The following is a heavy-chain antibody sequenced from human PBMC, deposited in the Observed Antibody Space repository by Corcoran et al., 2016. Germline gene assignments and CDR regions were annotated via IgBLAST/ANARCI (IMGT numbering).Heavy chain of an antibody. V-gene: IGHV3-53*01. D-gene: IGHD5-12*01. CDR3: ARAGAGGDSGYDPSEGWFDP. CDR2: IYSGGST. J-gene: IGHJ5*02. CDR1: GFTVSSYY. Sequence: EVQLVESGGGLIQPGGSLRLSCAASGFTVSSYYMSWVRQAPGKGLEWVSVIYSGGSTYYADSVKGRFTISRDNSKNTLYLQMNSLRAEDTAVDYCARAGAGGDSGYDPSEGWFDPWGQGTLVTVSS.